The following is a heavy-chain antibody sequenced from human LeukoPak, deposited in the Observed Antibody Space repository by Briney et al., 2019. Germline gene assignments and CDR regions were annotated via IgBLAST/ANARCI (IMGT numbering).Heavy chain of an antibody. J-gene: IGHJ4*02. CDR3: ARGPPPNIVATGFDY. CDR1: GFTFSSYS. CDR2: ISSSSSYI. Sequence: GGSLRLSCAASGFTFSSYSMNWVRQAPGKGLEWVSSISSSSSYIYYADSVKGRFTISRDNAKNSLYLQMNSLRAEDTAVYYCARGPPPNIVATGFDYWGQGTLVTVSS. D-gene: IGHD5-12*01. V-gene: IGHV3-21*01.